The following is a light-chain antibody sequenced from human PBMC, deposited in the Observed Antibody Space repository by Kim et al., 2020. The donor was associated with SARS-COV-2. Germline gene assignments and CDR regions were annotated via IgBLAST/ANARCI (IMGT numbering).Light chain of an antibody. J-gene: IGKJ4*01. CDR3: QQCRIWPLA. CDR2: DAS. V-gene: IGKV3-11*01. Sequence: WAAGEGDPLSCGASQGVSRDLAWYQQKPGQAPRLRIYDASDRAAGIPARFSGSGSGTDFTLTISSLEAEDFAVYYCQQCRIWPLACGGGTKVDIK. CDR1: QGVSRD.